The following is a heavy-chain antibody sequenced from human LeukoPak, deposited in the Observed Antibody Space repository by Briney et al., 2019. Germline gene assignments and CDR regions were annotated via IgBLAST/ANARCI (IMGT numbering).Heavy chain of an antibody. CDR3: ARSVTTVTTRFDP. V-gene: IGHV4-59*01. CDR2: IYYSGST. CDR1: GGSISSYY. Sequence: SETLSLTCTVSGGSISSYYWSWIRQPPGKGLEWIGYIYYSGSTNYNPSLKSRVTISVDTSKNQFSLKLSSVTAADTAVYYCARSVTTVTTRFDPWGQGTLVTVSS. D-gene: IGHD4-17*01. J-gene: IGHJ5*02.